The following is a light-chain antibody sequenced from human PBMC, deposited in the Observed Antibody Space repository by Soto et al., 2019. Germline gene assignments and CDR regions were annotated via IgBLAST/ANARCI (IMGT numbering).Light chain of an antibody. J-gene: IGKJ1*01. CDR1: QTVLESSNNKDY. V-gene: IGKV4-1*01. CDR2: WAS. CDR3: QQYYSTPRT. Sequence: DIVMTQSPDSLAVSLGERATINCKSSQTVLESSNNKDYLTWYQQKPGQPPKLLIYWASTREFGVPDRFSGRGSGTDFTLTISSLQAEDVAVYYCQQYYSTPRTFGNGTKVDIK.